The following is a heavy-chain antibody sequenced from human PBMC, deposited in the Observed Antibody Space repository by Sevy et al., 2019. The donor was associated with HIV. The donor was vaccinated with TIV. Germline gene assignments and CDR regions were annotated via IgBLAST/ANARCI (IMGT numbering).Heavy chain of an antibody. CDR1: GGSISSGGYY. D-gene: IGHD5-18*01. CDR3: ARKLGGYSFGRHTEGSSDY. CDR2: IYYTGPT. J-gene: IGHJ4*02. V-gene: IGHV4-31*03. Sequence: SETLSLTCSVSGGSISSGGYYWSWIRQHPGKGLEWLGDIYYTGPTYYNPSLKSRVTISIDTSKNQFSLKLSSVTAADTAVYYCARKLGGYSFGRHTEGSSDYWGQGTLVTVSS.